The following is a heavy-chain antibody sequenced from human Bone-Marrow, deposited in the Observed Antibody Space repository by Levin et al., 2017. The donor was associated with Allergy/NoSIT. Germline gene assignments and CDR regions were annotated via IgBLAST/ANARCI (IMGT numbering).Heavy chain of an antibody. Sequence: PSETLSLTCAISGDSVTSNNVAWNWIRQSPSRGLEWLGRTYYRSRWYNDYAVSVKSRITVNADTSKNQFSLQMMSVSPEDTAVYFCVRGQFSGFDIWGQGTMVTVSS. CDR2: TYYRSRWYN. CDR1: GDSVTSNNVA. V-gene: IGHV6-1*01. D-gene: IGHD1-26*01. J-gene: IGHJ3*02. CDR3: VRGQFSGFDI.